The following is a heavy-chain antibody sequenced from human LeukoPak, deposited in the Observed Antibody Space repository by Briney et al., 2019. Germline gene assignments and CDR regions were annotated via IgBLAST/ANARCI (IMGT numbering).Heavy chain of an antibody. J-gene: IGHJ4*02. CDR3: AKAHIFGVYYFDY. Sequence: GGSLRLSCAASGFTFSSYGMSWVRQAPGKGLEWVSAISGSGGSTYYADSVKGRFTISRDNSKNTLYLQMNSLRAEDTAVYYCAKAHIFGVYYFDYWGQGTLVTVSS. V-gene: IGHV3-23*01. D-gene: IGHD3-3*02. CDR2: ISGSGGST. CDR1: GFTFSSYG.